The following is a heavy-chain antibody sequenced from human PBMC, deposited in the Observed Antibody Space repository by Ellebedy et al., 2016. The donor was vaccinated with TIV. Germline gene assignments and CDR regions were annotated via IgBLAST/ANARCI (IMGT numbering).Heavy chain of an antibody. CDR1: GGSFTDYC. V-gene: IGHV4-34*01. D-gene: IGHD1-26*01. CDR2: VDHSGRT. CDR3: TRRIVGANPPEL. Sequence: SETLSLXXAVYGGSFTDYCWSWIRQAPGKGLEWIGEVDHSGRTNYNPSLKSRVTISLDTSRNQFSLKLNSVTAADTAVYYCTRRIVGANPPELWGQGTLVTVSS. J-gene: IGHJ4*02.